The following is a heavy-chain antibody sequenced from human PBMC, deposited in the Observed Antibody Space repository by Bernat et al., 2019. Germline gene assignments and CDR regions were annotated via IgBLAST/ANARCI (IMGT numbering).Heavy chain of an antibody. CDR2: IIGSGGST. CDR3: ATLAAAGSPYFDY. D-gene: IGHD6-13*01. Sequence: EVQLLESGGGLVQPGGFLRLSCAASGFTFSSYAMSWVRQAPGKGLEWVSAIIGSGGSTYYADSVKGRFTISRDNSKNTLYLQMNSLRAEDTAVYYCATLAAAGSPYFDYWGQGTLVTVSS. CDR1: GFTFSSYA. V-gene: IGHV3-23*01. J-gene: IGHJ4*02.